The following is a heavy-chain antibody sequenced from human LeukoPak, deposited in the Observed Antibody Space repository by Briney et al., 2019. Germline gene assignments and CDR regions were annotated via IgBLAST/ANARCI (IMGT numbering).Heavy chain of an antibody. CDR2: IYYSGST. Sequence: SETLSLTCTVSGVSISSGGYYWRWLRQHPGKGLEWIGYIYYSGSTYYNPSLKSRVTISVDTSKNQFSLKLSSVTAADTAVYYCASSHYYDSSGTLAYWGQGTLVTVSS. J-gene: IGHJ4*02. CDR3: ASSHYYDSSGTLAY. V-gene: IGHV4-31*03. CDR1: GVSISSGGYY. D-gene: IGHD3-22*01.